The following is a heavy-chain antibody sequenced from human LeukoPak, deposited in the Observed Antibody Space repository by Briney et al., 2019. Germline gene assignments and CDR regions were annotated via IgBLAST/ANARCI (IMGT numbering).Heavy chain of an antibody. CDR1: GYTFTNYG. CDR2: ISGYNGQT. V-gene: IGHV1-18*04. CDR3: AKALVAAGFDY. D-gene: IGHD6-25*01. J-gene: IGHJ4*02. Sequence: ASVKVSCKASGYTFTNYGITWVRQAPGQGLEWMGWISGYNGQTKYALALQGRVSMTTDTSTSTAYMELTNLRSDDTAVYYCAKALVAAGFDYWGQGALVTVSS.